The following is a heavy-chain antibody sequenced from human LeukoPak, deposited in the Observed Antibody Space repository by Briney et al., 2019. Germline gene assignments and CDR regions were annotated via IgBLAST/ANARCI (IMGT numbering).Heavy chain of an antibody. CDR1: GGSFSGYY. V-gene: IGHV4-34*01. J-gene: IGHJ5*02. Sequence: PSETLSLTCAVYGGSFSGYYWSWIRQPPGKGLEWIGEINHSGSTNYNPSPKSRVTISVDTSKNQFSLKLSSVTAADTAVYYCARGYGVTAMVRDWFDPWGQGTLVTVSS. D-gene: IGHD5-18*01. CDR3: ARGYGVTAMVRDWFDP. CDR2: INHSGST.